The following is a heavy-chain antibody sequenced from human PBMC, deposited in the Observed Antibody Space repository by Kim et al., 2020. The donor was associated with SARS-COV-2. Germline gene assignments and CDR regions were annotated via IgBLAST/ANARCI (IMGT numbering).Heavy chain of an antibody. CDR3: ARRWHCSGGSCYPLFDY. V-gene: IGHV5-51*01. CDR1: GYSFTSYW. J-gene: IGHJ4*02. CDR2: IYPGDSDT. Sequence: GESLKISCKGSGYSFTSYWIGWVRQMPGKGLEWMGIIYPGDSDTRYSPSFQGQVTISADKSISTAYLQWSSLKASDTAMYYCARRWHCSGGSCYPLFDYWGQGTLVTVSS. D-gene: IGHD2-15*01.